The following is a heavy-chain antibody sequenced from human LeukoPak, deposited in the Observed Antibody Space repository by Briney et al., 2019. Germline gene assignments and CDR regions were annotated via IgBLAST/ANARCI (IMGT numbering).Heavy chain of an antibody. Sequence: AGGSLKLSCAASGFTFSSYGMSWVRQAPGKGLEWVSAISGSGGSTYYADSVKGRFTISRDNSKNTLYLQMNSLRAEDTAVYYCAKSGAARFDIWGQGTMVTVSS. J-gene: IGHJ3*02. CDR1: GFTFSSYG. CDR3: AKSGAARFDI. V-gene: IGHV3-23*01. CDR2: ISGSGGST. D-gene: IGHD6-6*01.